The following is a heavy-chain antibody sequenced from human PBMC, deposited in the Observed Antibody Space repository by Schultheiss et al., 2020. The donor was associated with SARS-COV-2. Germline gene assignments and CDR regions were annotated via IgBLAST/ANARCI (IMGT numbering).Heavy chain of an antibody. D-gene: IGHD5-24*01. CDR1: GFTFSSYG. Sequence: GGSLRLSCAASGFTFSSYGMHWVRQAPGKGLVWVSRINSDGSSTSYADSVKGRFTISRDNAKYTLYLQMNSLRAEDTAVYYCARAGQLGYGMDVWGQGTTVTVSS. CDR2: INSDGSST. J-gene: IGHJ6*02. CDR3: ARAGQLGYGMDV. V-gene: IGHV3-74*01.